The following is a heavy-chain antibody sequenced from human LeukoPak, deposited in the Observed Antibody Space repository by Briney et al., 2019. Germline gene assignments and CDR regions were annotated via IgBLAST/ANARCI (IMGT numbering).Heavy chain of an antibody. V-gene: IGHV3-30*04. J-gene: IGHJ4*02. CDR1: GFTLSSYA. CDR3: AGWYSYGLDY. CDR2: ISYDGSNK. D-gene: IGHD5-18*01. Sequence: PGGSLRLSCAASGFTLSSYAMHWVRQAPGKGLEWVAVISYDGSNKYYADSVKGRFTISRDNSKNTLYLQMNSLRAEDTAVYYCAGWYSYGLDYWGQGTLVTVSS.